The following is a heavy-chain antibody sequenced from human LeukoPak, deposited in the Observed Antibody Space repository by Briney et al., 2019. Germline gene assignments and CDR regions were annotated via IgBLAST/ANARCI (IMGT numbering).Heavy chain of an antibody. CDR3: ARGRSGGSYYFDY. V-gene: IGHV3-48*01. D-gene: IGHD1-26*01. CDR1: EFTFSTYS. CDR2: ISSSSSSI. Sequence: GGSLRLSCAASEFTFSTYSMNRVRQAPGKGLGWVSYISSSSSSIYYAESVKGRFSISRDNAKNSLYLQMNSLRAEDTAVYYCARGRSGGSYYFDYWGQGTLVTVSS. J-gene: IGHJ4*02.